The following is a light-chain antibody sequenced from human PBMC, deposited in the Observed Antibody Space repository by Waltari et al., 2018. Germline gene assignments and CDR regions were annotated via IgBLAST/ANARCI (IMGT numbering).Light chain of an antibody. V-gene: IGLV2-14*03. CDR3: SSSTRANVRV. CDR1: SRDVGSYNY. CDR2: DVS. J-gene: IGLJ1*01. Sequence: QSALTQPASVSGSPGQSITISCTGTSRDVGSYNYVSWYQQQPGKAPKLLIFDVSDRPSGISNRFSGSKSGNTASLTISGLRAEDEADYYCSSSTRANVRVFGTGTKVIVL.